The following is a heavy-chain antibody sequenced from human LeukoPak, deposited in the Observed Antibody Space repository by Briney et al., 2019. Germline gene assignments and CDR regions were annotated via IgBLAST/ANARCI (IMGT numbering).Heavy chain of an antibody. J-gene: IGHJ5*02. CDR2: IYYSGST. D-gene: IGHD2-21*02. CDR1: GGSISSGGYH. V-gene: IGHV4-31*03. Sequence: PSQTLSLTCTVSGGSISSGGYHWSWIRQHPGKGLEWIGYIYYSGSTYYNPSLKSRVTISVDTSKNQFSLKLSSVTAADTAVYYCARAYCGGDCYFPNWFDPWGQGTLVTVSS. CDR3: ARAYCGGDCYFPNWFDP.